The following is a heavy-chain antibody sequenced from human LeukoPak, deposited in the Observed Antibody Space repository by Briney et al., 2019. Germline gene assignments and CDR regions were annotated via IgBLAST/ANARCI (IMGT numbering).Heavy chain of an antibody. V-gene: IGHV4-59*01. J-gene: IGHJ4*02. CDR3: ARDRHDFRSGYYIGGFDY. D-gene: IGHD3-3*01. CDR2: IYYSGST. Sequence: SETLSLTCTVSGGSISSYYWSWIRQPPGKGLEWIGYIYYSGSTNYNPSLKSRVTISVDTSKNQFSLKLSSVTAADTAVYYCARDRHDFRSGYYIGGFDYWGQGTLVTVSS. CDR1: GGSISSYY.